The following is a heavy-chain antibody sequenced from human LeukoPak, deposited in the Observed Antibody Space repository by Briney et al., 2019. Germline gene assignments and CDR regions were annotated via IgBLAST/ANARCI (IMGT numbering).Heavy chain of an antibody. Sequence: GGSLRLSCAASGFTFSSYAMHWVRQAPGKGLEWVSGISWNSGSIGYADSVKGRFTISRDNAKNSLYLQMNSLRAEDTALYYCAEDSGYTRGYFDYWGQGTLVTVSS. CDR3: AEDSGYTRGYFDY. D-gene: IGHD5-18*01. CDR1: GFTFSSYA. V-gene: IGHV3-9*01. CDR2: ISWNSGSI. J-gene: IGHJ4*02.